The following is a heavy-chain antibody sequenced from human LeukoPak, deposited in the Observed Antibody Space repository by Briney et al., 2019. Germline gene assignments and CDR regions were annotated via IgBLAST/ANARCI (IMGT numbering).Heavy chain of an antibody. Sequence: GGSLRLSCAASGFTFSSYAMSWVRQAPGKGLEWVSAISGSGGSTYYADSVRGRFTISRDNSKNTHYLQMNGLRLEDTALYYCAKGGHFSFFDVWGRGTLVTVSS. CDR1: GFTFSSYA. CDR3: AKGGHFSFFDV. J-gene: IGHJ2*01. V-gene: IGHV3-23*01. CDR2: ISGSGGST.